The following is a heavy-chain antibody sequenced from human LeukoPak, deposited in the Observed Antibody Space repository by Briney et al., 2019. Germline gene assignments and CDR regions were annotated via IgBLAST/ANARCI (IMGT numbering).Heavy chain of an antibody. Sequence: PSETLSLTCTVSGGSISSSSYYWGWIRQPPGKGLEWIGSIYYSGSTYYNPSLKSRVTISVDTSKNQFSLKLGSVTAADTAVYYCARIEEQWLGHFDYWGQGTLVTVSS. D-gene: IGHD6-19*01. CDR3: ARIEEQWLGHFDY. CDR1: GGSISSSSYY. J-gene: IGHJ4*02. V-gene: IGHV4-39*07. CDR2: IYYSGST.